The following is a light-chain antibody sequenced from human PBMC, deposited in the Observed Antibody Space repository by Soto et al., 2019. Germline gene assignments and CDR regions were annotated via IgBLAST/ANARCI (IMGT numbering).Light chain of an antibody. CDR1: QSVGSD. J-gene: IGKJ1*01. V-gene: IGKV3-15*01. CDR2: VAS. Sequence: EIVMTQSPATLSVSPGERATLSCRASQSVGSDLAWYQQKPGQAPRLLISVASTRTTGVPARLSGSGSGTEFTLTISSLQSEDFAVYYCQQYTHWPPWTFGQGTKVDIK. CDR3: QQYTHWPPWT.